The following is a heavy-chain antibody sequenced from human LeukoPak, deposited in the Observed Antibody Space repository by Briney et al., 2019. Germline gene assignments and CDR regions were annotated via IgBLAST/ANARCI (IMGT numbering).Heavy chain of an antibody. CDR3: TSSDYGLYYFDY. Sequence: GGSLRLSCTASGFTFGDYAMSWVRQAPGKGLEWVSFIRSKAYGGTTEYAASVKGRFTISRDDSKSIAYLQMNSLKTEDTAVYYCTSSDYGLYYFDYWGQGTLVTVSS. CDR2: IRSKAYGGTT. V-gene: IGHV3-49*04. CDR1: GFTFGDYA. D-gene: IGHD4-17*01. J-gene: IGHJ4*02.